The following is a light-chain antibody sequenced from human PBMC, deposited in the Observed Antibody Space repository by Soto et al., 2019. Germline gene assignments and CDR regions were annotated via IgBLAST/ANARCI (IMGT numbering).Light chain of an antibody. J-gene: IGKJ1*01. V-gene: IGKV1-9*01. CDR1: QDIAIY. Sequence: IQLTQSPSSLSASLGDRVTITCRASQDIAIYLSWYQQKPAEAPKLPIYAASNLYGGVPSRFSGSGSGTEFTLTISSLQPDDFATYYCQQYNSYWTFGQGTKVDIK. CDR2: AAS. CDR3: QQYNSYWT.